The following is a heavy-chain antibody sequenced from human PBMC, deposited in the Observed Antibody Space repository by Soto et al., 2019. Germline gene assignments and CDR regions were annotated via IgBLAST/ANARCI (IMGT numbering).Heavy chain of an antibody. Sequence: GASVKVSCKVSGYTFTSYGISWVRQAPGQGLEWMGWISAYNGNTNYAQKLQGRVTMTTDTSTSTVYMELRSLRSDDTAVYYCARASGSSYWFDPWGQGTLVTVSS. J-gene: IGHJ5*02. CDR1: GYTFTSYG. V-gene: IGHV1-18*01. CDR3: ARASGSSYWFDP. CDR2: ISAYNGNT. D-gene: IGHD1-26*01.